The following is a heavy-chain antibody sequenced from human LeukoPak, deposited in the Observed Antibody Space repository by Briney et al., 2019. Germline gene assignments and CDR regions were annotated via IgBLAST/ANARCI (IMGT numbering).Heavy chain of an antibody. CDR1: GGTFSSYA. CDR2: IIPIFGTA. CDR3: ARDARSDETYYYYYMDV. D-gene: IGHD6-6*01. J-gene: IGHJ6*03. V-gene: IGHV1-69*05. Sequence: SVKVSWKASGGTFSSYAISWVRQAPGQGLEWMGRIIPIFGTANYAQKFQGRVTITTDESTSTAYMELSSLRSEDTAVYYCARDARSDETYYYYYMDVWGKGTTVTVSS.